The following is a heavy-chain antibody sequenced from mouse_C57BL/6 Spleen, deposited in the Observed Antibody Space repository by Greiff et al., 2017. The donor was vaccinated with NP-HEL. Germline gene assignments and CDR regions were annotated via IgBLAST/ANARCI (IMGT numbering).Heavy chain of an antibody. CDR3: ARNFPHITTVVAGDY. CDR2: IYPGSGST. CDR1: GYTFTSYW. Sequence: QVQLQQPGAELVKPGASVKMSCKASGYTFTSYWITWVKQRPGQGLEWIGDIYPGSGSTNYNEKFKSKATLTVDTSSSTAYMQLSSLTSEDSAVYYCARNFPHITTVVAGDYWGQGTTLTVSS. V-gene: IGHV1-55*01. D-gene: IGHD1-1*01. J-gene: IGHJ2*01.